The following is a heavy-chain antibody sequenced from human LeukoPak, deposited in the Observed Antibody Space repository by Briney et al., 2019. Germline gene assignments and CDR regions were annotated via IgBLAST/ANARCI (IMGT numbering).Heavy chain of an antibody. CDR3: ASWGGDSSGYYLKYYFDY. V-gene: IGHV1-2*02. Sequence: ASVKVSCKASGYTFTGYYMHWVRQAPGQGLEWMGWINPNSGGTNYAQKFQGRVTMTRDTSISTAYMELSRLRSDDTAVYYCASWGGDSSGYYLKYYFDYWGQGTLVTVSS. J-gene: IGHJ4*02. CDR2: INPNSGGT. D-gene: IGHD3-22*01. CDR1: GYTFTGYY.